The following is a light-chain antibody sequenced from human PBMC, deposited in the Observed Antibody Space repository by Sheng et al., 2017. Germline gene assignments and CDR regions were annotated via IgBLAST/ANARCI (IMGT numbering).Light chain of an antibody. CDR2: GGS. V-gene: IGKV2-28*01. Sequence: DIVMTQSPLSLSVTPGEPASMSCRSSQSLLLSDGYNYLDWYVQKPGQSPQLLIYGGSFRASGVPDRFSGSGSGTDFHIEISRVEAEDVGVYYCMQALQTPRTFGPGDQAGDQT. CDR3: MQALQTPRT. CDR1: QSLLLSDGYNY. J-gene: IGKJ2*01.